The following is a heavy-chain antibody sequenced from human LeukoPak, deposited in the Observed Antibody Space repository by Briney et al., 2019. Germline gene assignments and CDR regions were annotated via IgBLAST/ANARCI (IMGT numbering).Heavy chain of an antibody. CDR1: GFTFSSYA. CDR3: AKVRSSGWSSDAFDI. J-gene: IGHJ3*02. V-gene: IGHV3-23*01. D-gene: IGHD6-19*01. CDR2: ISGSGGST. Sequence: GGSLRLSCAASGFTFSSYAMTWVRQAPGKGLEWVSSISGSGGSTYYADSVRGRFTLSRDNSKNTLYLQMNSLRAEDTAVYYCAKVRSSGWSSDAFDIWGQGTMVTVSS.